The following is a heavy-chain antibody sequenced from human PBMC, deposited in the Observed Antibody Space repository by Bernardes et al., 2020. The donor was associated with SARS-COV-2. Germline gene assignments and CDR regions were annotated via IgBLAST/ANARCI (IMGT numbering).Heavy chain of an antibody. CDR3: ARIRITIFLRRGMDV. CDR1: GGSISSSSYY. V-gene: IGHV4-39*01. CDR2: IYYSWST. J-gene: IGHJ6*02. Sequence: SETLSLTRTVSGGSISSSSYYWGWIRQPPGMGLEWIGSIYYSWSTYYNPSLKSRVTISVDTSKNQFSLKLSSVTAADTAVYYCARIRITIFLRRGMDVWGQGTTVTVSS. D-gene: IGHD3-9*01.